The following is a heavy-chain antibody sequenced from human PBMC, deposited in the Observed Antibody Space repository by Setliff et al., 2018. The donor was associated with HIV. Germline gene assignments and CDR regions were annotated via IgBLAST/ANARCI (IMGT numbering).Heavy chain of an antibody. D-gene: IGHD3-22*01. CDR2: INYSGST. CDR3: FLFYDDRSGFYWD. J-gene: IGHJ4*02. CDR1: GGSLSGYH. Sequence: SETLSLTCGVYGGSLSGYHWSWIRLPPGKGLEWIGEINYSGSTNYNPSLTSRVIISVDTSKNQFSVKLNSVTAADTAVYYCFLFYDDRSGFYWDWGQGTPVTVSS. V-gene: IGHV4-34*01.